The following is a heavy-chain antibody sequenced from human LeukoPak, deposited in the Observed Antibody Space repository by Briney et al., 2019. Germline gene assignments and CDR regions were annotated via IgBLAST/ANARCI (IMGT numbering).Heavy chain of an antibody. CDR3: ARVRRSGSYLFDY. CDR2: INHIGST. V-gene: IGHV4-34*13. Sequence: INHIGSTTYNPSLNPRVTLSVDTSKHQFPLKLSSLTAAHTAVYYCARVRRSGSYLFDYWGQGTLVTVSS. J-gene: IGHJ4*02. D-gene: IGHD1-26*01.